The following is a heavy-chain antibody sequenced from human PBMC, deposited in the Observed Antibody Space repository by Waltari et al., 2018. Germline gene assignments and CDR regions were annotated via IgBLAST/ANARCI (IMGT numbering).Heavy chain of an antibody. CDR3: TRVSTVPAAADAFDI. D-gene: IGHD2-2*01. J-gene: IGHJ3*02. CDR2: IRTRSHGGTT. V-gene: IGHV3-49*03. Sequence: EVQVVESGGDLVQPGRSLRLSCLGSDFTFVDYAMSWFRQAPGKGLEWVGLIRTRSHGGTTEYAASVKGRFSISRNDFRRIAYLQMNSLKTEDTAVYYCTRVSTVPAAADAFDIWGQGTMVTVSS. CDR1: DFTFVDYA.